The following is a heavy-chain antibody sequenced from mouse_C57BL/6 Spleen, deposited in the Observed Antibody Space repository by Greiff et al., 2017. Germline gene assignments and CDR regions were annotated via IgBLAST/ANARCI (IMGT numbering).Heavy chain of an antibody. CDR1: GFTFSDYG. V-gene: IGHV5-17*01. Sequence: EVQVVESGGGLVKPGGSLKLSCAASGFTFSDYGMHWVRQAPEKGLEWVAYISSGSSTIYYADTVKGRFTISRDNAKNTLVLQMTSLRSEDTAMYYCARGGYSNYDYAMDYWGQGTSVTVSS. CDR2: ISSGSSTI. D-gene: IGHD2-5*01. CDR3: ARGGYSNYDYAMDY. J-gene: IGHJ4*01.